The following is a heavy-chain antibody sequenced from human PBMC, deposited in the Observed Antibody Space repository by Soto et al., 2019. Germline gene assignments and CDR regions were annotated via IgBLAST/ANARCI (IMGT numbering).Heavy chain of an antibody. CDR2: ISGSGGST. Sequence: GGSLRLSCAASGFTFSSYAMSWVRQAPGKGLEWVSAISGSGGSTYYADSVKGRFTISRDNSKNTLYLQMNSLRAEDTAVYYCARSGLGYCGGDCLDAFDIWGQGTMVTISS. J-gene: IGHJ3*02. V-gene: IGHV3-23*01. CDR3: ARSGLGYCGGDCLDAFDI. D-gene: IGHD2-21*01. CDR1: GFTFSSYA.